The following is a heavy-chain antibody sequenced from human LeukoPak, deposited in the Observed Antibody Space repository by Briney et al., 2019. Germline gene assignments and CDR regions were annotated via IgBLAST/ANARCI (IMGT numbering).Heavy chain of an antibody. J-gene: IGHJ4*02. D-gene: IGHD2-15*01. Sequence: ASVKVSCKASRHTFTVWHIHWVRQAPGPGLEWMGWINPNSGGTNYAQNFQGRVTMTRDTSISTAYMELSRLRSDDTAVYYCARDFTYCSGGSCFDYWGQGTLVTVSS. CDR3: ARDFTYCSGGSCFDY. CDR1: RHTFTVWH. CDR2: INPNSGGT. V-gene: IGHV1-2*02.